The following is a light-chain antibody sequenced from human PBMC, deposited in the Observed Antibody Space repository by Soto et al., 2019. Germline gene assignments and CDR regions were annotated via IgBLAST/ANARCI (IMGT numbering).Light chain of an antibody. V-gene: IGLV2-14*01. CDR1: NSDVGAFNF. Sequence: QPVLTQPASVSGSPGQSITISCTGTNSDVGAFNFVFWYQQHPGKAPKLIIYEVSNRPSGVSNRFSGSKSGNTASLTISGLHAEDEADYYCTSYTSTSHYVFGTGTKLTVL. J-gene: IGLJ1*01. CDR2: EVS. CDR3: TSYTSTSHYV.